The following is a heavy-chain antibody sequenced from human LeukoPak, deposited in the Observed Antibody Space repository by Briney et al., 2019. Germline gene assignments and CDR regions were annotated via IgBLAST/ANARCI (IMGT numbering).Heavy chain of an antibody. CDR1: GGTFSSYA. CDR3: ASPLLWSGYYGTDY. D-gene: IGHD3-3*01. V-gene: IGHV1-69*13. CDR2: IIPIFGTA. Sequence: GASVKVSCEASGGTFSSYAISWVRQAPGQGLEWMGGIIPIFGTANYAQKFQGRVTITADESTSTAYMELSSLRSEDTAVYYCASPLLWSGYYGTDYWGQGTLVTVSS. J-gene: IGHJ4*02.